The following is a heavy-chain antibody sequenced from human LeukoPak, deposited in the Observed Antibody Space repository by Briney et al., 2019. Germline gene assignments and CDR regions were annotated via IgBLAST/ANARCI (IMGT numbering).Heavy chain of an antibody. CDR1: GFTFSSYS. V-gene: IGHV3-21*01. CDR2: ISSSSSYI. CDR3: ARSTSYCSSTSCYEYDAFDI. D-gene: IGHD2-2*01. J-gene: IGHJ3*02. Sequence: GGALRLSCAASGFTFSSYSMNWVRQAPGKGLEWVSSISSSSSYIYYADSVKGRFTISTDNARNSLYLQINSLRPEHPAVYHCARSTSYCSSTSCYEYDAFDIWGQGTIVTVSS.